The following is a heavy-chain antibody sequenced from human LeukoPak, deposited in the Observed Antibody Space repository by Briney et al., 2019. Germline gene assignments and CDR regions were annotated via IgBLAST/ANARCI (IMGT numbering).Heavy chain of an antibody. V-gene: IGHV3-53*01. Sequence: PGGSLRLSCAASGFTVSSNYMSWVRQAPGKGLEWVSAISNNGGYTYYADSVQGRFTISRDNAKNTLSLQMNSLRAEDTAVYFCARDGSAYNFDYWGQGVLVTVSS. CDR2: ISNNGGYT. CDR1: GFTVSSNY. CDR3: ARDGSAYNFDY. D-gene: IGHD5-24*01. J-gene: IGHJ4*02.